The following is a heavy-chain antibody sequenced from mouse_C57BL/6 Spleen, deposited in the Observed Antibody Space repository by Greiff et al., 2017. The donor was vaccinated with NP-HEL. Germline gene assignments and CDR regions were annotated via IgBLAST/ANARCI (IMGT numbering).Heavy chain of an antibody. CDR2: FYPGSGSI. Sequence: QVQLQQSGAELVKPGASVKLSCKASGYTFTEYTIHWVKQRSGQGLEWIGWFYPGSGSIKYNEKFKDKATLTADKSSSTVYMELSRLTSEDSAVYFCARHEAGVGGDSNFLYAMDYWGQGTSVTVSS. D-gene: IGHD2-5*01. CDR3: ARHEAGVGGDSNFLYAMDY. CDR1: GYTFTEYT. J-gene: IGHJ4*01. V-gene: IGHV1-62-2*01.